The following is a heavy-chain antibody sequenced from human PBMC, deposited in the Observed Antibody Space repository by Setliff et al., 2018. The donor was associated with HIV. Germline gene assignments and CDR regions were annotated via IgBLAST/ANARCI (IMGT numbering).Heavy chain of an antibody. D-gene: IGHD2-21*01. CDR3: ARDPMRATNSLMWWFPDY. Sequence: PGGSLRLSCAASGFTFSNYWMSWVRQAPGKGLEWVASIKLDGSEKYYVDSVKGRFSISRDVLKNSLYLQMHNVRVEDTAVYYCARDPMRATNSLMWWFPDYWGQGAQVTAPQ. J-gene: IGHJ4*02. V-gene: IGHV3-7*01. CDR1: GFTFSNYW. CDR2: IKLDGSEK.